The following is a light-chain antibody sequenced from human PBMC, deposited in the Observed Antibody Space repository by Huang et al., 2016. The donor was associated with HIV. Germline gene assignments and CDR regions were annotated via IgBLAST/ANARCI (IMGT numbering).Light chain of an antibody. CDR3: QQYDNWPPRGT. CDR2: GAS. CDR1: QSVSSN. Sequence: EIVMTQSPATLSVSPGERATLSCRASQSVSSNLAWYQQKPGQAPRLLIYGASTRATGSPARFSGSGSGTEFILTISSLQSEDFAVYYCQQYDNWPPRGTFGQGTKVEIK. V-gene: IGKV3-15*01. J-gene: IGKJ1*01.